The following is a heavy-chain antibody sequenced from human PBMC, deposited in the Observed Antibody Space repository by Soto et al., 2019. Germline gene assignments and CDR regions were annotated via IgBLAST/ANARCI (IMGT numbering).Heavy chain of an antibody. D-gene: IGHD3-9*01. V-gene: IGHV4-34*01. J-gene: IGHJ3*02. CDR2: INHSGSN. Sequence: QLQPWGAGLLKPSETLSLTCVVSGGSFSTYYYNWIRQSPGKGREWIGEINHSGSNNYSPSLKSRVTMSLDTSKTQFSLGLTAVTAADAAVYYCARGGSNDWQVAFDIWGQGTMVTVSS. CDR1: GGSFSTYY. CDR3: ARGGSNDWQVAFDI.